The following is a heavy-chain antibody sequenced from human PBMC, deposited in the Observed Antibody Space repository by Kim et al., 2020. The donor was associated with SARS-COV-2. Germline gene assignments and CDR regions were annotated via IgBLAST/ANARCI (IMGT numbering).Heavy chain of an antibody. CDR2: IYYSGST. Sequence: SETLSLTCTVSGGSVSSGSYYWSWIRQPPGKGLEWIGYIYYSGSTNYNPSLKSRVTISVDTSKNQFSLKLSSVTAADTAVYYCARGDYYDSSGYRDYWGQGTLVTVSS. V-gene: IGHV4-61*01. D-gene: IGHD3-22*01. J-gene: IGHJ4*02. CDR1: GGSVSSGSYY. CDR3: ARGDYYDSSGYRDY.